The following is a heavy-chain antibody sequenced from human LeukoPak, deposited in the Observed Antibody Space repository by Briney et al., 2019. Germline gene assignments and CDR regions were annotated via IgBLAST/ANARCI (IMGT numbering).Heavy chain of an antibody. Sequence: ASVKVSCKASGYTFTSYDINWVRQATGQGLEWMGWRNPNSGNTGYAQKFQGRVTMTRNTSISTAYMELSSLRSEDTAVYYCARAPGYCSSTSCPYYFDYWGQGTLVTVSS. V-gene: IGHV1-8*01. J-gene: IGHJ4*02. CDR2: RNPNSGNT. CDR1: GYTFTSYD. D-gene: IGHD2-2*01. CDR3: ARAPGYCSSTSCPYYFDY.